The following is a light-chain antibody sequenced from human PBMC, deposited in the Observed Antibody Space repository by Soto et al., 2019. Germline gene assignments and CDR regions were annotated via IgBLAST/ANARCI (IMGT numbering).Light chain of an antibody. Sequence: EIVLTQSPGTLSLSPGERATLSCRASQSISGNYLAWYQQTPGQAPRLLIYGASSTATGIPDRFSGRESGTDFNLTISRLEPEAFAVYYCQQYGTSRMYSFGQGTKLEIK. J-gene: IGKJ2*01. CDR2: GAS. CDR1: QSISGNY. V-gene: IGKV3-20*01. CDR3: QQYGTSRMYS.